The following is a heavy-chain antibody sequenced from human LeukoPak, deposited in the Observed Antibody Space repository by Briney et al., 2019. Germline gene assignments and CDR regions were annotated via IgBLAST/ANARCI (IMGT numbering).Heavy chain of an antibody. CDR1: GFTFSGYS. CDR3: AAGLYGDFSY. V-gene: IGHV3-21*01. CDR2: IISSSSYI. J-gene: IGHJ4*02. D-gene: IGHD4-17*01. Sequence: GGSLRLSCAASGFTFSGYSMNWVRQAPGKGLEWVSSIISSSSYIYYADSVKGRFTISRDNAKNSLYLQMNSLRAEDTAVYYCAAGLYGDFSYWGQGTLVTVSS.